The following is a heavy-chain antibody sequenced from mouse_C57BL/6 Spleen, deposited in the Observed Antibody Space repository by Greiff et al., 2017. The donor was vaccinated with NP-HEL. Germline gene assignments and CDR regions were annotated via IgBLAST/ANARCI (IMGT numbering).Heavy chain of an antibody. J-gene: IGHJ2*01. V-gene: IGHV5-9*01. Sequence: DVMLVESGGGLVKPGGSLKLSCAASGFTFSSYTMSWVRQTPEKRLEWVATISGGGGNTYYPDSVKGRFTISRDNAKNTLYLQMSSLRSEDTALYYCARQTVTTGGGNYFDYWGQGTTLTVSS. D-gene: IGHD2-12*01. CDR3: ARQTVTTGGGNYFDY. CDR2: ISGGGGNT. CDR1: GFTFSSYT.